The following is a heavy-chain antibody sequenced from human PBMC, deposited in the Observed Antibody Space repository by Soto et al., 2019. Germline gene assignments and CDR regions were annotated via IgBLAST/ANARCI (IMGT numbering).Heavy chain of an antibody. D-gene: IGHD3-3*01. CDR1: GGTFSSYA. J-gene: IGHJ6*02. CDR3: ARGVLRFFRYYYYGMDV. CDR2: IIPIFGTA. Sequence: VASVKVSCKASGGTFSSYAISWVRQAPGQGLEWMGGIIPIFGTANYAQKFQGRVTITADKSTSTAYMELSSLRSEDTAVYYCARGVLRFFRYYYYGMDVWGQGTTVTVSS. V-gene: IGHV1-69*06.